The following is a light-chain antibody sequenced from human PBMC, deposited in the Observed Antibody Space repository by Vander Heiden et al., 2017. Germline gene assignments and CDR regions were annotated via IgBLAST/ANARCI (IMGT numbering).Light chain of an antibody. CDR1: HDISSR. Sequence: DIQMAQSPSSVSASVGDRVTLTCRASHDISSRLAWYQHKPGKAPILLIYAASTLQSGAPSRFGGSGYGTDFTLTISSLQPEDFATYYCQQTYSFPHSFGQGTKLEIK. CDR3: QQTYSFPHS. V-gene: IGKV1-12*01. CDR2: AAS. J-gene: IGKJ2*03.